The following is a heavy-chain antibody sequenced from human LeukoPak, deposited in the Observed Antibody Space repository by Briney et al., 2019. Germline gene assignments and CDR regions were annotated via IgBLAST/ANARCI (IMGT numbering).Heavy chain of an antibody. CDR1: GGSFSGYY. Sequence: SETLSLTCAVYGGSFSGYYWSWIRQPPGKGLEWMGEINHSGSTNYNPSLKSRVTISVDTSKNQFSLKLSSVTAAATAVYYCARAPRGLRYFDWRRFWWFDPWGQGTLVTVSS. CDR3: ARAPRGLRYFDWRRFWWFDP. J-gene: IGHJ5*02. CDR2: INHSGST. D-gene: IGHD3-9*01. V-gene: IGHV4-34*01.